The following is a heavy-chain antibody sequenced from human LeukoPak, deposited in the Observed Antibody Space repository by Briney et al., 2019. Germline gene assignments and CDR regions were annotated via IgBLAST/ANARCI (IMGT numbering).Heavy chain of an antibody. V-gene: IGHV3-33*06. CDR2: IWYDGSNK. J-gene: IGHJ4*02. Sequence: GRSLRLSCAASGFTFSSYGMHWVRQAPGKGLEWVAVIWYDGSNKYYADSVKGRFTVSRDNSKNTLYLQMNSLRAEDTAVYYCAKGGVLGRGQIAAATFDHWGQGTLVTVSS. CDR1: GFTFSSYG. D-gene: IGHD6-13*01. CDR3: AKGGVLGRGQIAAATFDH.